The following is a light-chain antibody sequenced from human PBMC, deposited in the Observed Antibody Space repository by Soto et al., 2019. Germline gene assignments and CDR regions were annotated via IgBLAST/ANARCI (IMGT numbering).Light chain of an antibody. CDR2: EVT. CDR3: SSYAGNNKLV. V-gene: IGLV2-8*01. Sequence: QSALTQPPSASGSPGQSVTISCTGTSSDVGDYDYVSWYQQHPGKAPRLIIYEVTKRPSGVPDRFSGSKSGNTASLTVSGLQAEDEADYYCSSYAGNNKLVFGGWTKLTVL. J-gene: IGLJ3*02. CDR1: SSDVGDYDY.